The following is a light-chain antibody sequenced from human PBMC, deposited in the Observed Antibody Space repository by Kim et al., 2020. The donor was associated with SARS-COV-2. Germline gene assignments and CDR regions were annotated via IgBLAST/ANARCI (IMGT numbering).Light chain of an antibody. CDR3: NSRDRSTNQLV. V-gene: IGLV3-19*01. Sequence: AWGQTLGITCQGDTLRSHYATWYQQKTVQAPVVVIYGRNDRLSGIPDRFSGSSTGDTASLTINGAQAEDEADYYCNSRDRSTNQLVFGGGTTLTVL. CDR2: GRN. CDR1: TLRSHY. J-gene: IGLJ2*01.